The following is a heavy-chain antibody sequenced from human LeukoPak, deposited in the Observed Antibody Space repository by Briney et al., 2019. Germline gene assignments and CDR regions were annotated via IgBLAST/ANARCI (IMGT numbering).Heavy chain of an antibody. CDR2: ISYDGSNK. Sequence: GGSLRLSCAASGFTFSSYGMHWVRQAPGKGLEWVAVISYDGSNKYYADSVKGRFTISRDNSKNTLYLQMNSLRAEDTAVYYCARPMGHVDTAMGRGGDYWGQGTLVSVSS. D-gene: IGHD5-18*01. CDR1: GFTFSSYG. CDR3: ARPMGHVDTAMGRGGDY. J-gene: IGHJ4*02. V-gene: IGHV3-30*03.